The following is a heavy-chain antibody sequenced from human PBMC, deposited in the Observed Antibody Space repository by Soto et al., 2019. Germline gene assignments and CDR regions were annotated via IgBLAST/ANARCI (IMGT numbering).Heavy chain of an antibody. CDR1: GFTFSSYG. CDR3: ARNRGQLWFGECGSAVYYGMDV. V-gene: IGHV3-33*01. J-gene: IGHJ6*02. Sequence: QVQLVESGGGVVQPGRSLSLSCAASGFTFSSYGMHWVRQAPGKGLAWVAVIWYDGSNKYYSDSVKGRFTISRDNSKHALYLPMNSLRAEDTAVYYCARNRGQLWFGECGSAVYYGMDVWGQGTTVTVSS. CDR2: IWYDGSNK. D-gene: IGHD3-10*01.